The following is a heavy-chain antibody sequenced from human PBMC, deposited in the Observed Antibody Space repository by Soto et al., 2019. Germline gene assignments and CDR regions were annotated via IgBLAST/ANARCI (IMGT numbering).Heavy chain of an antibody. CDR3: ARTYDGSCPNSGGYAFDI. D-gene: IGHD3-22*01. CDR1: GGSISSYY. J-gene: IGHJ3*02. CDR2: IYYSGT. Sequence: SETLSLSCSVSGGSISSYYWSWIRQPPGKGLEWIAYIYYSGTSYNPSLKSRVSISLDTSKNQFSLKLSSVTAADTAVYYCARTYDGSCPNSGGYAFDIWGQGTMVT. V-gene: IGHV4-59*01.